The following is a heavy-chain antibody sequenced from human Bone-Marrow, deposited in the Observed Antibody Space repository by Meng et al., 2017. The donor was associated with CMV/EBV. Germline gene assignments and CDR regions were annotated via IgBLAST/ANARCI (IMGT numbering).Heavy chain of an antibody. V-gene: IGHV1-58*01. CDR2: IVVGSGNT. D-gene: IGHD5-12*01. CDR3: VSQQASGPEYFQH. CDR1: GFTFTSSA. Sequence: SVKVSCKASGFTFTSSAVQWVRQARGQRLEWIGWIVVGSGNTNYAQKFQERVTITRDMSTSTAYMELSSLRSEDTAVYYCVSQQASGPEYFQHWGQGTLVTVSS. J-gene: IGHJ1*01.